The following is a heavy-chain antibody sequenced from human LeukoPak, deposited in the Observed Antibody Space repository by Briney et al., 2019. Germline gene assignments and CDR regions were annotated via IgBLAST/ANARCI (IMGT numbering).Heavy chain of an antibody. D-gene: IGHD4-17*01. CDR1: GYSISSGYY. Sequence: SETLSLTCTVSGYSISSGYYWGWIRQPPGKGLEWIGSIYHSGSTYYNPSLKSRVTISVDTSKNQFSLRLSSVTAADTAVYYCARDFTVTTWYYFDYWGQGTLVTVSS. V-gene: IGHV4-38-2*02. CDR2: IYHSGST. J-gene: IGHJ4*02. CDR3: ARDFTVTTWYYFDY.